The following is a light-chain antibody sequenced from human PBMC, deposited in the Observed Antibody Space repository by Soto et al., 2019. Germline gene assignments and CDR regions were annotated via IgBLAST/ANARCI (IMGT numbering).Light chain of an antibody. Sequence: EIVLTQSPGTLSLSPWERATLSCRASQSVSSSYLAWYQQKPGQAPRLLIYGASSRATGIPDRFSGGGSGTDFTLTTSRLEPEDFAVYYCQQYGSSGTFGQGTKVDIK. CDR1: QSVSSSY. V-gene: IGKV3-20*01. CDR3: QQYGSSGT. J-gene: IGKJ1*01. CDR2: GAS.